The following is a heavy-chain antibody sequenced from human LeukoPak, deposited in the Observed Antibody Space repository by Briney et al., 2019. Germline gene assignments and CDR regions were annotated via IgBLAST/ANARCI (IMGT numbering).Heavy chain of an antibody. CDR3: ARTLWFGELHNWFDP. D-gene: IGHD3-10*01. CDR2: MNPNSGNT. Sequence: SVKVSCKASGYTFTSYDINWMRQATGQGLEWMGWMNPNSGNTGYAQKFQGRVTITRNTSISTAYMELSSLKASDTAMYYCARTLWFGELHNWFDPWGQGTLVTVSS. V-gene: IGHV1-8*03. J-gene: IGHJ5*02. CDR1: GYTFTSYD.